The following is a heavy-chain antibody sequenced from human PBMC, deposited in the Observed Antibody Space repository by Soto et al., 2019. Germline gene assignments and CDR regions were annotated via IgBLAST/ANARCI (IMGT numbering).Heavy chain of an antibody. V-gene: IGHV4-61*01. J-gene: IGHJ4*02. D-gene: IGHD6-19*01. CDR2: IYYSGST. CDR3: ARDSSGWDY. CDR1: GGSVRSGSYC. Sequence: PSETLSLTCTVSGGSVRSGSYCWSWIRQPPGKGLEWIGYIYYSGSTNYNPSLKSRVTISVDTSKNQFSLKLSSVTAADTAVYYCARDSSGWDYWGQETLVTVSS.